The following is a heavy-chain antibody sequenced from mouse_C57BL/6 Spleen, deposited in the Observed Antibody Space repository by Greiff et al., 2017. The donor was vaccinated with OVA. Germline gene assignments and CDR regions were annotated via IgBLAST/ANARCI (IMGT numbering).Heavy chain of an antibody. CDR2: IDPEDGET. V-gene: IGHV14-2*01. Sequence: EVQLVESGAELVKPGASVKLSCTASGFNIKDYYMHWVKQRAEQGLEWIGRIDPEDGETKYAPKFQGKATIAADTSSNTAYLQLSSLTSEDTAVYYGARGYSNYYAMDYWGQGTSVTVSS. CDR3: ARGYSNYYAMDY. D-gene: IGHD2-5*01. CDR1: GFNIKDYY. J-gene: IGHJ4*01.